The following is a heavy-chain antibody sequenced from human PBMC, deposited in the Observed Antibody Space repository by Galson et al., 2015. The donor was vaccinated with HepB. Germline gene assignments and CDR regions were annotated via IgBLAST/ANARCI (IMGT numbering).Heavy chain of an antibody. D-gene: IGHD5-12*01. Sequence: SLRLSCAASGLTFSNYAMSWVRQAPGKGLEWVSAISGSGGSTYYADSVKGRFTISRDNSKNTLYLQMNSLRAEDTAVYYCAKYSGYDLPALDYWGQGTLVTVSS. J-gene: IGHJ4*02. V-gene: IGHV3-23*01. CDR2: ISGSGGST. CDR3: AKYSGYDLPALDY. CDR1: GLTFSNYA.